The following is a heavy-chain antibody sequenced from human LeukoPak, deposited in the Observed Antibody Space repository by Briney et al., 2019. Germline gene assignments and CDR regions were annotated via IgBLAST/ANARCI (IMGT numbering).Heavy chain of an antibody. Sequence: ASVKVSCKASGYTFTGYYIHWVRQAPGQGLEWMGWINTNTGNPKSAQGFTERFVFSLDASVSTAYLQISSLKAEDTAVYYCARSYGAFEGDTYYYYGMDVWGQGTTVTVSS. D-gene: IGHD2-21*02. CDR2: INTNTGNP. V-gene: IGHV7-4-1*02. CDR3: ARSYGAFEGDTYYYYGMDV. J-gene: IGHJ6*02. CDR1: GYTFTGYY.